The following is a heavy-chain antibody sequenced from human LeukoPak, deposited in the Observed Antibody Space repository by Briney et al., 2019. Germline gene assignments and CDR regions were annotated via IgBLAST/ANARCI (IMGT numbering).Heavy chain of an antibody. D-gene: IGHD3-22*01. CDR3: ARDARYRLDYYDSSKDPTYFDY. J-gene: IGHJ4*02. CDR2: ISAYNGNT. Sequence: ASVKVSCKVSGYTFIGYYIHWVRQASGQGLEWMGWISAYNGNTNYAQKLQGRVTITTDTSTSTAYMELRSLRSDDTAVYYCARDARYRLDYYDSSKDPTYFDYWGQGTLVTVSS. CDR1: GYTFIGYY. V-gene: IGHV1-18*04.